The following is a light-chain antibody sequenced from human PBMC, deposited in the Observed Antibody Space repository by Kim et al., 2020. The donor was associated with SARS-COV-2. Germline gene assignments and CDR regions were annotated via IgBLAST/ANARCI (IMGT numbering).Light chain of an antibody. J-gene: IGLJ2*01. CDR1: SLRSYY. CDR2: GKN. V-gene: IGLV3-19*01. Sequence: SELTQDPAVSVALGQTVRITCQGDSLRSYYASWYQQKPGQAPVLVIYGKNNRPSGIPDRFSGSSSGNTASLTITGAQAEDEADYYCNSRDSSGNRVVFG. CDR3: NSRDSSGNRVV.